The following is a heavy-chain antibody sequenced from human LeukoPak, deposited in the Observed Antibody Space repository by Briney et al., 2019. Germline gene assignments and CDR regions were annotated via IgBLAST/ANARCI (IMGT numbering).Heavy chain of an antibody. Sequence: GGSLRLSCAASGFTFSSYAMSWVRQAPGKGLEWVSAISGSGGSTYYADSVKGRFTISRDNSKNTLYLQMNSLRAEDTAVYYCAKDRRRYCSSTSCYDFDYWGQGTLVTVSS. D-gene: IGHD2-2*01. CDR2: ISGSGGST. V-gene: IGHV3-23*01. CDR1: GFTFSSYA. J-gene: IGHJ4*02. CDR3: AKDRRRYCSSTSCYDFDY.